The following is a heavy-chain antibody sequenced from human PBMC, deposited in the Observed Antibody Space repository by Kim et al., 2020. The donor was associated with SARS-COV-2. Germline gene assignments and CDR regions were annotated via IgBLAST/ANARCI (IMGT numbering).Heavy chain of an antibody. V-gene: IGHV3-30*04. D-gene: IGHD3-10*01. CDR1: GFTFSSYA. CDR3: ARDLRPGGSGRILPGY. J-gene: IGHJ4*02. Sequence: GGSLRLSCAASGFTFSSYAMHWVRQAPGKGLEWVAVISYDGSNKYYADSVKGRFTISRDNSKNTLYLQMNSLRAEDTAVYYCARDLRPGGSGRILPGYWGQGTLVTVSS. CDR2: ISYDGSNK.